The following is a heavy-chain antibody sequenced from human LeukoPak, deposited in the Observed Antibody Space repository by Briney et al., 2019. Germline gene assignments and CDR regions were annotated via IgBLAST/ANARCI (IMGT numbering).Heavy chain of an antibody. Sequence: SETLSLTCTVSGVSIRSYYWSWIRPPAGKGLEWIGRIYTSGSTNYNPSLQSRVTMSVDTSKNQFSLKLSSVIAADTAVYYCARSFNGGIAADTPYYYMDVWGKGTTVTVSS. J-gene: IGHJ6*03. CDR2: IYTSGST. CDR3: ARSFNGGIAADTPYYYMDV. V-gene: IGHV4-4*07. D-gene: IGHD6-13*01. CDR1: GVSIRSYY.